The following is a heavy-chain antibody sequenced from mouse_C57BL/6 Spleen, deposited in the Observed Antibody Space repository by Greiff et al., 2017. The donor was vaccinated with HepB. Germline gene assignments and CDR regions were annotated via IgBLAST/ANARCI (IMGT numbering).Heavy chain of an antibody. CDR1: GFTFSDYG. CDR2: ISSGSSTI. Sequence: EVQLVESGGGLVKPGGSLKLSCAASGFTFSDYGMHWVRQAPEKGLEWVAYISSGSSTIYYADTVKGRFTISRDNATNTLFLQMTSLRSEDTAMYYCASAYDGYYYYFDYWGQGTTLTVSS. CDR3: ASAYDGYYYYFDY. D-gene: IGHD2-3*01. J-gene: IGHJ2*01. V-gene: IGHV5-17*01.